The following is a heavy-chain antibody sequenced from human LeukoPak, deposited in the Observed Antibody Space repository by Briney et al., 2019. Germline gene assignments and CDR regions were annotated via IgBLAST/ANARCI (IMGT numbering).Heavy chain of an antibody. CDR2: ISHRDGTT. V-gene: IGHV3-48*01. Sequence: GGSLRLSCAASGFTFSTHSMNWVRQAPGKGLEWLSFISHRDGTTYYADSVRGRFTISRDNSKNTLYLQMNSLRAEDTAVYCCATSSGGSKMVRGVVIITVNAFDIWGQGTMVTVSS. CDR1: GFTFSTHS. D-gene: IGHD3-10*01. CDR3: ATSSGGSKMVRGVVIITVNAFDI. J-gene: IGHJ3*02.